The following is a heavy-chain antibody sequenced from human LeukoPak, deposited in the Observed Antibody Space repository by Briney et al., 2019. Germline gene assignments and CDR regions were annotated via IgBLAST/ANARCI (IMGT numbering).Heavy chain of an antibody. V-gene: IGHV3-33*08. CDR2: IWSDGNNK. CDR3: ARERGPYDAFDI. J-gene: IGHJ3*02. Sequence: GGSLRLSCAASGVAFSTYAIHWVRQAPGKGLEWVAVIWSDGNNKFYVDSVKGRFTISRDNSKNILDLQLNSLRAEDTAMYYCARERGPYDAFDIWGQGTMVTVSS. CDR1: GVAFSTYA.